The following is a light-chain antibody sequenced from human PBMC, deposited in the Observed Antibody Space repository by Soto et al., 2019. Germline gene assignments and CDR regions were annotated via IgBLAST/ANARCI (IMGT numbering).Light chain of an antibody. CDR2: AAS. CDR1: QGISNY. Sequence: DIQMTQSPSSLSASVGDRVTITCRASQGISNYLAWYQQKPGKVPKLLIYAASTSQSGVPSRFSGSGSGTDFTLTISSLQPEDVATYYCQKYNSALPLTFGGGTKVEIK. J-gene: IGKJ4*01. V-gene: IGKV1-27*01. CDR3: QKYNSALPLT.